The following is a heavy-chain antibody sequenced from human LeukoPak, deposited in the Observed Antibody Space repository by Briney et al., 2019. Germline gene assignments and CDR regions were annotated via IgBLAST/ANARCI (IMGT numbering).Heavy chain of an antibody. CDR3: AREALVVVAALFDP. CDR2: IYSSGST. V-gene: IGHV4-59*12. J-gene: IGHJ5*02. Sequence: SETLSLTCTVSGGSISSYYWSWIRQPPGKGLEWIGYIYSSGSTSYKSSLKSRVTISVDASKNQFSLKLSSVTAADTAVYYCAREALVVVAALFDPWGQGTLVTVSS. CDR1: GGSISSYY. D-gene: IGHD2-15*01.